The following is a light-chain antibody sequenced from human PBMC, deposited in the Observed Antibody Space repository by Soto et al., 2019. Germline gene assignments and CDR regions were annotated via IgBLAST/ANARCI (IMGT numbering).Light chain of an antibody. V-gene: IGLV2-14*03. J-gene: IGLJ3*02. CDR1: TSDIGAYEH. CDR3: ASKTTSSTIL. Sequence: QSALTQPSSMSGSPGQSITISCTGTTSDIGAYEHVSWYQQRPGRAPKVLIYDVRIRPSEVSNRFSGSQSGDTASLTISGLQAGDEAVYYCASKTTSSTILFGGGTKLTVL. CDR2: DVR.